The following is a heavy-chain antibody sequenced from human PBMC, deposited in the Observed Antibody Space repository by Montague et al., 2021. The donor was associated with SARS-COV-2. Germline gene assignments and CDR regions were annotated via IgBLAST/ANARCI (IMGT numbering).Heavy chain of an antibody. D-gene: IGHD6-13*01. J-gene: IGHJ6*02. CDR2: IWYDGSKN. V-gene: IGHV3-33*01. CDR1: GFTFSSYG. CDR3: ARDSSSGSDWYYYYGMDV. Sequence: YLRLSCAASGFTFSSYGMHWVRQAPGKGLEWVAIIWYDGSKNYYADSVKGRFTISRDSSKNTLYLQMNTLRAEDTAVYYCARDSSSGSDWYYYYGMDVWGQGTTVTVSS.